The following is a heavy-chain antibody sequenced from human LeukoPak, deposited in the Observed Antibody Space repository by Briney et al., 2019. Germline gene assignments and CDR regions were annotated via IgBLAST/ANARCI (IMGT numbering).Heavy chain of an antibody. Sequence: SETLSLTCTVSGGSIRSYYWNWIRQPPGKGLEWIGYIYYSGNTNYNPSLKSRVTISVDTSKNQFSLKLSSVTAADTAVYYCARKYNGYGGWIDYWAQGTLVTVSS. D-gene: IGHD5-12*01. J-gene: IGHJ4*02. CDR1: GGSIRSYY. V-gene: IGHV4-59*01. CDR3: ARKYNGYGGWIDY. CDR2: IYYSGNT.